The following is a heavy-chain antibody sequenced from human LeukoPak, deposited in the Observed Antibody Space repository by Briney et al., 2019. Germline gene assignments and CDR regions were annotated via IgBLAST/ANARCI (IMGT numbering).Heavy chain of an antibody. CDR3: ATLAVAGIYFDY. J-gene: IGHJ4*02. D-gene: IGHD6-19*01. CDR1: GYSFANYW. V-gene: IGHV5-51*01. CDR2: IYPGDSDM. Sequence: GESLQISRQGSGYSFANYWIGWVRQLPGKGLEWMGIIYPGDSDMRYSPSFQGQVTISADKSISTAYLQWSSLKASDTAMYYCATLAVAGIYFDYWGQGTLVTVSS.